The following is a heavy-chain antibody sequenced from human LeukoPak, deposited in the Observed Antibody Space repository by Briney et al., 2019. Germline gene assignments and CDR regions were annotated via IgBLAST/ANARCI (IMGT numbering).Heavy chain of an antibody. CDR3: AGGTTFWYGKYDY. D-gene: IGHD3-3*01. CDR2: IYYSGST. J-gene: IGHJ4*02. Sequence: SETLSLTCTVSGGSISSYYWSWIRQPPGKGLEWIGYIYYSGSTNYNPSLKSRVTISVDTSKNQFSLKLSSVTAADTAVYYCAGGTTFWYGKYDYWGQGTLVTVSS. V-gene: IGHV4-59*01. CDR1: GGSISSYY.